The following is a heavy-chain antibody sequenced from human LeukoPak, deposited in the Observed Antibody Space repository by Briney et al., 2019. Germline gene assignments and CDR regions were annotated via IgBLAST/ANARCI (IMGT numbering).Heavy chain of an antibody. Sequence: PGGSLRLSCAASGFTFSRYWMSWVRQAPGKGLEWVSYISSSGSTIYYADSVKGRFTISRDNAKNSLYLQMNSLRADDKVVYYCATRAYSYDSSGSAYWGQGTLVTVSS. D-gene: IGHD3-22*01. CDR3: ATRAYSYDSSGSAY. CDR2: ISSSGSTI. J-gene: IGHJ4*02. V-gene: IGHV3-11*01. CDR1: GFTFSRYW.